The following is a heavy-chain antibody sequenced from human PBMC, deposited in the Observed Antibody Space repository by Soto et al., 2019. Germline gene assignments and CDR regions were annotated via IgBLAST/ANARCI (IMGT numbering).Heavy chain of an antibody. CDR1: GFAFRSYN. Sequence: EVQLVESGGGLVKPGGSLTLSCAGSGFAFRSYNMNWVRQPPGKGLEWVASISSGSSNIYYADSVKGRFTISRDNAKDSLYLQMDSLRAEDSAVYYCASATVVAGTFDFWGQGTLLTASS. V-gene: IGHV3-21*01. CDR2: ISSGSSNI. J-gene: IGHJ4*02. D-gene: IGHD2-15*01. CDR3: ASATVVAGTFDF.